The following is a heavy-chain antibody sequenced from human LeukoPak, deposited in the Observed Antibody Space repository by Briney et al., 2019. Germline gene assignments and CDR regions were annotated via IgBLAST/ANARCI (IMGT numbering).Heavy chain of an antibody. V-gene: IGHV4-34*01. Sequence: SETLSLTCAVYGGSFSGYYWSWIRQPPGEGLEWIGEINHSGSTNYNPSLKSRVTISVDTSKNQFSLKLSSVTAADTAVYYCARGVTVGEFNGDYWGQGTLVTVSS. D-gene: IGHD3-10*01. CDR2: INHSGST. CDR3: ARGVTVGEFNGDY. CDR1: GGSFSGYY. J-gene: IGHJ4*02.